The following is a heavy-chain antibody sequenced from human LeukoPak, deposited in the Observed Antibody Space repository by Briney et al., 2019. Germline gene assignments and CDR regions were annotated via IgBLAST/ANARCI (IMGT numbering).Heavy chain of an antibody. Sequence: PGGSLRLSCAASGFTFSSYAMHWVRQAPGKGLEWVAVISYDGSNKYYADSVKGRFTISRDNSKNTLYLQMNSLRVEDTAVYYCARGFFGDYFDYWGQGTLVTVSS. CDR2: ISYDGSNK. D-gene: IGHD3-3*01. CDR3: ARGFFGDYFDY. V-gene: IGHV3-30-3*01. J-gene: IGHJ4*02. CDR1: GFTFSSYA.